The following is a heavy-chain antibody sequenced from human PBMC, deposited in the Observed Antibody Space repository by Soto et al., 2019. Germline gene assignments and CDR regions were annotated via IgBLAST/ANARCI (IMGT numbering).Heavy chain of an antibody. V-gene: IGHV3-23*01. CDR3: AKEPEGY. CDR1: GFSLTTYA. Sequence: EVQLLESGGGLVQPGGSLRLSCAASGFSLTTYAMSWVRQAPGKGLEWVSTTGISGRTTYYADSVKGRFTVSRDDSKNTLYLQMNSLRAEDTAVYYCAKEPEGYWGQGTLVTVSS. J-gene: IGHJ4*02. CDR2: TGISGRTT.